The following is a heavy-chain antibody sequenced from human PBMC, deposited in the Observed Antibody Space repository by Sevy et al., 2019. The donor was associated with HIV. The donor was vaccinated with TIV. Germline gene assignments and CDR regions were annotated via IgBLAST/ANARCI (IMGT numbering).Heavy chain of an antibody. Sequence: GGSLRLSCAASAFTFSAYGMHWVRQAPGKGLEWVSTIWYDGGKKYYAESVKGGFTISRDNSRNTLYLQMNSLRAEDTAVYYWVGEGVPAASGFDYWGQGTLVTVSS. CDR3: VGEGVPAASGFDY. D-gene: IGHD2-2*01. J-gene: IGHJ4*02. V-gene: IGHV3-33*01. CDR1: AFTFSAYG. CDR2: IWYDGGKK.